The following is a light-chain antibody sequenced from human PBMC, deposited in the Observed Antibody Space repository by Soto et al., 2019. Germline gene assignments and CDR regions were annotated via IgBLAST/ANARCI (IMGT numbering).Light chain of an antibody. Sequence: EIGLTQSPATPSLSPGERAALSCRASQSVSNNYLAWYQQKPGQAPRLLIYGASNRATGIPDRFSGSGSGTDFTLTISRLEPEDFAVYYCQQYGSSPTFGQGTRLEIK. V-gene: IGKV3-20*01. CDR1: QSVSNNY. CDR2: GAS. CDR3: QQYGSSPT. J-gene: IGKJ5*01.